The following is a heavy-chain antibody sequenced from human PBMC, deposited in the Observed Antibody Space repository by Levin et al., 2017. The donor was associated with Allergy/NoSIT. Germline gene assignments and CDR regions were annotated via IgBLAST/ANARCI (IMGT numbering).Heavy chain of an antibody. D-gene: IGHD3-10*01. V-gene: IGHV3-48*02. J-gene: IGHJ4*02. CDR2: ISSSSGTI. CDR3: AKGTYYFVY. Sequence: GESLKISCAASGFTFSSYNMNWVRQAPGKGLEWVSYISSSSGTIYYADSVKGRFTISRDNAKNSLYQQMNSLRDEDTAVYYCAKGTYYFVYWGQGTLVTVSS. CDR1: GFTFSSYN.